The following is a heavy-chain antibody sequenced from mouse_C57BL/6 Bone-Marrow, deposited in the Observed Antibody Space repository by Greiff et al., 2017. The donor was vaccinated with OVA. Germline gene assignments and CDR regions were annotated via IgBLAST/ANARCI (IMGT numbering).Heavy chain of an antibody. V-gene: IGHV1-81*01. J-gene: IGHJ1*03. D-gene: IGHD2-2*01. CDR3: ARRERLRRDPGYFDV. CDR1: GYTFTSYG. Sequence: QVQLQQSGAELARPGASVKLSCKASGYTFTSYGISWVKQRTGQGLEWIGEIYPRSGNTYYNEKFKGKATLTADKSSSTAYMELRSLTSEDSAVYVCARRERLRRDPGYFDVWGTGTTVTVSS. CDR2: IYPRSGNT.